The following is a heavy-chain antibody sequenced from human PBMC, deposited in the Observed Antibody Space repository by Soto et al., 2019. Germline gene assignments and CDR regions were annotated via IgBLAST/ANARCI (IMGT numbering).Heavy chain of an antibody. CDR3: ASRYDYVWGGTAFNI. CDR1: GFTFSPYW. D-gene: IGHD3-16*01. V-gene: IGHV3-7*01. CDR2: IKQDGSEK. J-gene: IGHJ3*02. Sequence: GGSLRLSCAASGFTFSPYWMNWVRQAPGKGLEWVASIKQDGSEKFYVDSVEGRFTVSRDNARNSLFLHMNSLGAEDTAVYFCASRYDYVWGGTAFNIWGQGTLVTVSS.